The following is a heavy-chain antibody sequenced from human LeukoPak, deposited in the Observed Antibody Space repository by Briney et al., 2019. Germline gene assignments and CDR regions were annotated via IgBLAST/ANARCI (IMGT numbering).Heavy chain of an antibody. D-gene: IGHD6-13*01. CDR3: ARVEGIAAVVFDY. CDR2: IYYSGST. V-gene: IGHV4-59*01. J-gene: IGHJ4*02. Sequence: SETLSLTCTVSGGSISSYYWSWIRQPPGKGLEWIGYIYYSGSTNYNPSLKSRVTISVDTSKNQFSLKLSSVTAADTAVYYCARVEGIAAVVFDYWGQGTLVTVSS. CDR1: GGSISSYY.